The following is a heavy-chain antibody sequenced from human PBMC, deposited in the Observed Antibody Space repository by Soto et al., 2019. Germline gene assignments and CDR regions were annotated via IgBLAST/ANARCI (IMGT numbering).Heavy chain of an antibody. CDR1: GFSFSTYP. CDR2: ISGSGDKT. D-gene: IGHD4-17*01. CDR3: AKILSTVTSYYYGMDA. J-gene: IGHJ6*02. Sequence: PGGSLRLSCAASGFSFSTYPMFWVRQAPGERLEAFSSISGSGDKTYYKDSVRGRFTISRDNSRNTVDLQMNSLRPEETAVYYCAKILSTVTSYYYGMDAWGQGTTVTVSS. V-gene: IGHV3-23*01.